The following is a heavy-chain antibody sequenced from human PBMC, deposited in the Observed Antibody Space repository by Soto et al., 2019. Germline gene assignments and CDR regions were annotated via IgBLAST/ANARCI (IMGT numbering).Heavy chain of an antibody. CDR2: INPNSGDT. CDR1: GYTFTGYY. J-gene: IGHJ6*02. Sequence: QVQLVQSGTEVKRPGDSVKVSCKASGYTFTGYYVHWVRQAPGQGLEWMGWINPNSGDTYLAQRFQGRVTMNRDTSIVTAYMELRGLTSDDTAEYYCAKGGAIVAAGTRVYLDNAMDVWGQGTTVTVSS. V-gene: IGHV1-2*02. CDR3: AKGGAIVAAGTRVYLDNAMDV. D-gene: IGHD1-26*01.